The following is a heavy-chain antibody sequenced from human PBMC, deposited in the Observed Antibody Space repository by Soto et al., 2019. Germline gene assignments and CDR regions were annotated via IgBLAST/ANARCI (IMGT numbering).Heavy chain of an antibody. CDR3: AKDDEVYYGSGLVEY. Sequence: EVQLLESGGGLVQPGGSLRLSCADSGFTFSSYAMSWVHQAPGKGLEWVSAISGSGGSTYYADSVKGRFTISRDNSKNTLYLQMNSLGAEDTAVYYCAKDDEVYYGSGLVEYWGQGTLVTVSS. J-gene: IGHJ4*02. CDR2: ISGSGGST. V-gene: IGHV3-23*01. D-gene: IGHD3-10*01. CDR1: GFTFSSYA.